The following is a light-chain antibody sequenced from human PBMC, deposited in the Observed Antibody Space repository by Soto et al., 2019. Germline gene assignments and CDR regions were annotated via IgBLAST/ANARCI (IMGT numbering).Light chain of an antibody. CDR1: QSISDT. CDR2: GAS. Sequence: EIVMTQSPATLSASPGGRATLSCRASQSISDTLAWYQQKPGQAPRLLIHGASTRATGFPGRFSGSGSGTDFTLTISSLQSEDFAVYYCQQYNNWPWTFGQGTKVDIK. J-gene: IGKJ1*01. CDR3: QQYNNWPWT. V-gene: IGKV3-15*01.